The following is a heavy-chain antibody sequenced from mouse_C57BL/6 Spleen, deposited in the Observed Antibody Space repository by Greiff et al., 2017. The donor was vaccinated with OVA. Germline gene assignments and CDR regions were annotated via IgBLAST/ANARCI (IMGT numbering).Heavy chain of an antibody. D-gene: IGHD2-5*01. V-gene: IGHV1-54*01. CDR2: INPGSGGT. Sequence: VQLQESGAELVRPGTSVKVSCKASGYAFTNYLIEWVKQRPGQGLEWIGVINPGSGGTNYNEKFKGKATLTADKSSSTAYMQLSSLTSEDSAVYFCARRAYSNYVYLDYWGQGTTLTVSS. CDR1: GYAFTNYL. CDR3: ARRAYSNYVYLDY. J-gene: IGHJ2*01.